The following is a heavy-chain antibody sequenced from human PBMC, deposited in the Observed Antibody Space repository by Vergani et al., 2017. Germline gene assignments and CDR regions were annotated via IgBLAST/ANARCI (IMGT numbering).Heavy chain of an antibody. J-gene: IGHJ1*01. CDR1: GLTFSRFA. V-gene: IGHV3-23*01. CDR2: ICGSGCST. Sequence: EVQLLDSGGVFVQPGGSLRLFCAASGLTFSRFAMSWVRQAPGQGREWVSTICGSGCSTFYADSVKGRFTISRDNSKNTLYLQMNSLRAEDTAVYYCAKRQMYSSSWYYFQHWGQGTLVTVSS. D-gene: IGHD6-13*01. CDR3: AKRQMYSSSWYYFQH.